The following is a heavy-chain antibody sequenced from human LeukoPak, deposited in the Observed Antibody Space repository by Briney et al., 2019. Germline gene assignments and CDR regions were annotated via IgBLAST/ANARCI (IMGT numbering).Heavy chain of an antibody. CDR2: TYYLSKWYN. Sequence: SQTLSLTCAISGDSVSTNSAAWNWRRQSPSRGLEWLGRTYYLSKWYNEYATSVKGRITINPDTSRNHFSLQLNSVSPEDTAVYYCARWQHGPPYFDYWGQGTLVSVSS. CDR3: ARWQHGPPYFDY. V-gene: IGHV6-1*01. CDR1: GDSVSTNSAA. D-gene: IGHD5-24*01. J-gene: IGHJ4*02.